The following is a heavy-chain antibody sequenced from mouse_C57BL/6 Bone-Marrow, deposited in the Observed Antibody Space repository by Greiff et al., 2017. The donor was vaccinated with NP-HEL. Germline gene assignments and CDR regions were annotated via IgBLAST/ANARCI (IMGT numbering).Heavy chain of an antibody. CDR3: ARESLLRPGFAY. D-gene: IGHD2-4*01. CDR1: GYTFTSYW. V-gene: IGHV1-59*01. Sequence: QVQLQQPGAELVRPGTSVKLSCKASGYTFTSYWMHWVKQRPGQGLEWIGVIDPSDSYTNYNQKFKGKATLTVDTSSSTAYMQLSSLTSEDSAVYYCARESLLRPGFAYWGQGTLVTGSA. CDR2: IDPSDSYT. J-gene: IGHJ3*01.